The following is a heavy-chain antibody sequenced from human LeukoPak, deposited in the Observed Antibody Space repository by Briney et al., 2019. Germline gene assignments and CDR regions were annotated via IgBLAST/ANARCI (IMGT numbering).Heavy chain of an antibody. Sequence: GASVKVSCKASGYTFTGYFMHWVRQAPGQGLEWMGWIKTNSGGTKYAQKFQGRVTMTRDTSSSTAYMEMTRLRSDDTAVYYCAREEAATPSDFDYWGQGTLVTVSS. CDR3: AREEAATPSDFDY. J-gene: IGHJ4*02. D-gene: IGHD6-25*01. CDR2: IKTNSGGT. V-gene: IGHV1-2*02. CDR1: GYTFTGYF.